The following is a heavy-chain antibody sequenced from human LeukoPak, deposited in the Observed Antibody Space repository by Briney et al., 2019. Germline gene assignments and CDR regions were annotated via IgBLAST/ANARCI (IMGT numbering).Heavy chain of an antibody. CDR2: ISSSSSYI. V-gene: IGHV3-21*01. J-gene: IGHJ5*02. Sequence: GGSLRLSCAASGFTFSSYSMNWVRQAPGKGLEWVSSISSSSSYIYYADSVKGRFTISRDNAKNSLYLQMNSLRAEDTAVYYCARADYGSESYWFDPWGQGTLVTVSS. CDR3: ARADYGSESYWFDP. CDR1: GFTFSSYS. D-gene: IGHD3-10*01.